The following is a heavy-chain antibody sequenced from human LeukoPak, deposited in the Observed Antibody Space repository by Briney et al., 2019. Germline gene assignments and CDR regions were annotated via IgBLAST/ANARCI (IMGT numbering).Heavy chain of an antibody. CDR2: INPNSGGT. CDR1: GYTFTGYY. J-gene: IGHJ4*02. D-gene: IGHD6-19*01. V-gene: IGHV1-2*02. Sequence: ASVKVSCKASGYTFTGYYMHWVRQAPGQGLEWMGWINPNSGGTNYAQKFQGRVTMTRDTSISTAYMELSRLRSDDTAVYYCARIPIAVAGTGKWGQGTLVTVSS. CDR3: ARIPIAVAGTGK.